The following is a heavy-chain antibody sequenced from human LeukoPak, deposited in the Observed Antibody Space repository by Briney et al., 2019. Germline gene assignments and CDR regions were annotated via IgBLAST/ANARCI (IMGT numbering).Heavy chain of an antibody. CDR3: ARDSIAAAGNFDY. CDR2: MNPNSGNT. Sequence: ASVKVSCKASGYTFTSYDINWVRQATGQGLEWMGWMNPNSGNTGYAQKFQGRVTITRNTSISTAYMELSSLRSDDTAVYYCARDSIAAAGNFDYWGQGTLVTVSS. J-gene: IGHJ4*02. CDR1: GYTFTSYD. V-gene: IGHV1-8*03. D-gene: IGHD6-13*01.